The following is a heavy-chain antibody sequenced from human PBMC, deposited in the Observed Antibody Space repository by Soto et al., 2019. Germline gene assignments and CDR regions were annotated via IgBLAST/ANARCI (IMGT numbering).Heavy chain of an antibody. V-gene: IGHV5-51*01. J-gene: IGHJ6*02. CDR1: GYTFTNYW. CDR3: AASIFYYGMDV. Sequence: GESLEISCKGSGYTFTNYWIGWVRQMPGKGLEWMGIIYPGDSDTKYNPSFQGQVTISADKSITTTYLRWTSLKASDTAIYYCAASIFYYGMDVWGQGTTVTVYS. CDR2: IYPGDSDT.